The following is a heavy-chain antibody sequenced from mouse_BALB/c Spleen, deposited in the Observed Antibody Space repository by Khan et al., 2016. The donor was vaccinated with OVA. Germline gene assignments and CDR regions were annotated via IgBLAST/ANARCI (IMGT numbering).Heavy chain of an antibody. J-gene: IGHJ1*01. Sequence: EVELVESGGGLVQPGGSLRLSCATSGFTFTDYYISWVRQPPGKSLEWLGILRNTAKDYTTVYSAPVEGRFTISRDNAQNILYLQMNTLRSEDSATYYCARETVVDVYWYLDVWGAGTTVTVSS. D-gene: IGHD1-1*01. CDR3: ARETVVDVYWYLDV. CDR1: GFTFTDYY. CDR2: LRNTAKDYTT. V-gene: IGHV7-3*02.